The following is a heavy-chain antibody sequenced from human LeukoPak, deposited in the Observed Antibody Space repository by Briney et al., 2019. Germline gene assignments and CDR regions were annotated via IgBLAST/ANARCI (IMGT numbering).Heavy chain of an antibody. CDR2: IYYSGST. D-gene: IGHD3-9*01. V-gene: IGHV4-59*01. J-gene: IGHJ6*03. Sequence: PSETLSLTCTVSGGSISSYYWSWIRQPPGKGLEWVGYIYYSGSTNYNPSLKSRVTISVDTSKNQFSLKLSSVTAADTAVYYCARVRGVRYFDWLVDYYYYMDVWGKGTTVTVSS. CDR3: ARVRGVRYFDWLVDYYYYMDV. CDR1: GGSISSYY.